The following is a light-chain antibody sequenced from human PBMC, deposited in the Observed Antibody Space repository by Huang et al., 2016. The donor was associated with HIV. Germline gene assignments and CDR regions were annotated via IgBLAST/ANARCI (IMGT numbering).Light chain of an antibody. Sequence: DIVMTQSPDSLAVSLGERATINCKSSQSVLYSSNNRNYLAWYQPKPGQPPKLLIYWASTRESGVPDRFTGSGSGTEFTLTISSLQAEDVALYYCQQYYSTPPTFGQGTKVEIK. CDR2: WAS. CDR1: QSVLYSSNNRNY. CDR3: QQYYSTPPT. V-gene: IGKV4-1*01. J-gene: IGKJ1*01.